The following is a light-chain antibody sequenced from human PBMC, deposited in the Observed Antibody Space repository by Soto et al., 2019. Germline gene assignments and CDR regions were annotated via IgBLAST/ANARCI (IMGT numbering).Light chain of an antibody. J-gene: IGLJ2*01. V-gene: IGLV1-51*01. CDR1: SSNIGNDGNY. CDR2: DNN. CDR3: ETWDSSLSAHV. Sequence: QSVLTQPPSVSAAPGQTVTISCSGSSSNIGNDGNYVSWYQQVPGTAPKVLIYDNNQRPSGIPDRFSASKSGTSATLGITGLQTGDEADYYCETWDSSLSAHVFGGGTKVTVL.